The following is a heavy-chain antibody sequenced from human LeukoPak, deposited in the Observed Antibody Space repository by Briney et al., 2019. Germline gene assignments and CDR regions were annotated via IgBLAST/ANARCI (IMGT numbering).Heavy chain of an antibody. CDR3: AKGGTYYYGSGSYYDY. CDR1: GFTFSSYA. CDR2: ISGSGSST. Sequence: GGSLRLSCAASGFTFSSYAMSWVRQAPGKGLEWVSAISGSGSSTYYADSVKGRFTISRDNSKNTLYLQMNSLRAEDTAVYYCAKGGTYYYGSGSYYDYWGQGTLVTVSS. D-gene: IGHD3-10*01. V-gene: IGHV3-23*01. J-gene: IGHJ4*02.